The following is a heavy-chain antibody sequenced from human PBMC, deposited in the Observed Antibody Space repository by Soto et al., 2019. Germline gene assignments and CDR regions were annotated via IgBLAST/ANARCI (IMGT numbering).Heavy chain of an antibody. Sequence: QVPLVQSGAEVKKPGASVNVSCKASGYIFSDYAITWVRQAPGQGLEWMGWINAYNGNANYAQNIQGRFTLTTDTSTSTAYMELRSLRSDDTAVYYCARRAVRWNERGWFDPWGQGTLVTVSS. V-gene: IGHV1-18*01. CDR2: INAYNGNA. CDR1: GYIFSDYA. D-gene: IGHD1-1*01. J-gene: IGHJ5*02. CDR3: ARRAVRWNERGWFDP.